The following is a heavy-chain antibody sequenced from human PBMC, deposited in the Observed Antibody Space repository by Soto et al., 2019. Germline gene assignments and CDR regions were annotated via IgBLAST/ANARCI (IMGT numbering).Heavy chain of an antibody. CDR1: GGTFSSYA. V-gene: IGHV1-69*12. D-gene: IGHD3-22*01. J-gene: IGHJ4*02. Sequence: QVQLVQSGAEVKKPGSSVKVSCKASGGTFSSYAISWVRQAPGQGLEWMGGIIPIFGTANYAQKFQGRVTITAXXSXSTXYMELSSLRSEDTAVYYCARGTYYYDSSGYHRFDYWGQGTLVTVSS. CDR3: ARGTYYYDSSGYHRFDY. CDR2: IIPIFGTA.